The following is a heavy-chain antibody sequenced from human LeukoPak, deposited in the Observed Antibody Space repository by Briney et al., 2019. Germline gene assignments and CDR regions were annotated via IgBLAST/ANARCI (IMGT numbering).Heavy chain of an antibody. J-gene: IGHJ4*02. D-gene: IGHD3-9*01. Sequence: GGSLRLSCAASGFTFSNAWMSWVRQAPGKGLEWVGRIKSKTEGETTDYAAPVKVRFTISRDDSKNTLYLQMNSLKTEDTAVYYCTTEVVGDILTGYHREYYFDYWGQGTLVTVSS. CDR2: IKSKTEGETT. CDR3: TTEVVGDILTGYHREYYFDY. V-gene: IGHV3-15*01. CDR1: GFTFSNAW.